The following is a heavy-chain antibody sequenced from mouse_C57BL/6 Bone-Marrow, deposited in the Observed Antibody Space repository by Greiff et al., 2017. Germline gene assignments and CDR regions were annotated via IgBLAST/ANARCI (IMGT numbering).Heavy chain of an antibody. CDR3: ARWPLGP. Sequence: QVQLQQPGAELVRPGTSVKLSCKASGYTFTSYWMHWVKQRPGQGLEWIGVIDPSDSYTNYNQKFKGKATLTVDTSSSTAYMQLSSLTSEDSAVYYCARWPLGPGGQGTLVTVSA. J-gene: IGHJ3*01. V-gene: IGHV1-59*01. CDR2: IDPSDSYT. CDR1: GYTFTSYW. D-gene: IGHD4-1*01.